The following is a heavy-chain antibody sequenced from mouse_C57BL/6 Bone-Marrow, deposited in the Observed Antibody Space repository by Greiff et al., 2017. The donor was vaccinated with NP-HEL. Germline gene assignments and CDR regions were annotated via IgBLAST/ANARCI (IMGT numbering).Heavy chain of an antibody. CDR1: GYTFTSYT. CDR3: ARRLAWFAY. V-gene: IGHV1-4*01. CDR2: INPSSGYT. Sequence: QVQLQQSGAELARPGASVKMSCKASGYTFTSYTMHWVNQRPGQGLEWIGYINPSSGYTKYNQKFKDKATLTADKSSSTAYMQLSSLTSEDSAVYYFARRLAWFAYWGQGTLVTVSA. J-gene: IGHJ3*01.